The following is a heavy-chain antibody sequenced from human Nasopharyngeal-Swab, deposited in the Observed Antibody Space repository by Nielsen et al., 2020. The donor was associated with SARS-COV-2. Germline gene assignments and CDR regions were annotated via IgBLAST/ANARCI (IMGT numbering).Heavy chain of an antibody. D-gene: IGHD4-11*01. CDR2: ISWNSVTI. CDR3: ARGTADYSNPSFDY. Sequence: SLKISCVASGFSFDDYAMHWVRQTPGKGLEWVSGISWNSVTIGYADSVKGRFTISRDNTKNSLYLLMNTLRSEDTALYYCARGTADYSNPSFDYWGQGTLVTVPS. V-gene: IGHV3-9*01. CDR1: GFSFDDYA. J-gene: IGHJ4*02.